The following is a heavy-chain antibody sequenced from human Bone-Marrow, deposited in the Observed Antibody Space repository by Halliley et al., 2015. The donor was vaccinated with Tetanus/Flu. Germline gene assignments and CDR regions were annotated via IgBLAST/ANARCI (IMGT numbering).Heavy chain of an antibody. CDR2: INSDATSK. CDR1: GLTFSGYW. D-gene: IGHD7-27*01. V-gene: IGHV3-74*01. CDR3: AIAPVTGARRAGGFDP. J-gene: IGHJ5*02. Sequence: CAASGLTFSGYWMYWIRQVSGKGPVWVSRINSDATSKAYADVVKGRFTISRDNAKNTLYLQMNSLRVEDTAVYYCAIAPVTGARRAGGFDPWGQGTLVTVSS.